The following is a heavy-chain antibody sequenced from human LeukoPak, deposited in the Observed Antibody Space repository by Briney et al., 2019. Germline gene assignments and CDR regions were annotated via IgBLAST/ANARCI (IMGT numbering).Heavy chain of an antibody. CDR1: GFTFSSYW. D-gene: IGHD1-26*01. J-gene: IGHJ4*02. CDR2: INTDGSST. V-gene: IGHV3-74*01. Sequence: GGSLRLSCAASGFTFSSYWMHWVRQAPGKGLVCVSRINTDGSSTSYADSVEGRFTISRDNAKNTLYLQMNSLRAEDTAVYYCASASGNYYHTGYWGQGTLVTVSS. CDR3: ASASGNYYHTGY.